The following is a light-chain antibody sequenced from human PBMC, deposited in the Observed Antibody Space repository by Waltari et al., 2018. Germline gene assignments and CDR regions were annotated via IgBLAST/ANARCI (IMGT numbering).Light chain of an antibody. CDR1: QVIAKY. J-gene: IGKJ4*02. CDR2: HTS. Sequence: EVMLTQSPRTLSLSPVERDTLSCTASQVIAKYLAWYQQKPGQPPRLLLYHTSIRATGIPDRFSGSGYGTDFSLTISSLEPEDFAVYYCQKYDFLPATFGEGTTVEIK. V-gene: IGKV3-20*01. CDR3: QKYDFLPAT.